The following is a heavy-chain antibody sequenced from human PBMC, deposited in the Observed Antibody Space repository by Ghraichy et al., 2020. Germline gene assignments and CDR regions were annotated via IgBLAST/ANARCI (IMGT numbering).Heavy chain of an antibody. D-gene: IGHD3-10*01. V-gene: IGHV3-9*01. CDR1: GFTFDDYA. J-gene: IGHJ4*02. CDR2: ISWNSGSI. CDR3: AGNQNYYGSGSYPPRDY. Sequence: GGSLRLSCAASGFTFDDYAMHWVRQAPGKGLEWVSGISWNSGSIGYADSVKGRFTISRDNAKNSLYLQMNSLRAEDTALYYCAGNQNYYGSGSYPPRDYWGQGTLVTVSS.